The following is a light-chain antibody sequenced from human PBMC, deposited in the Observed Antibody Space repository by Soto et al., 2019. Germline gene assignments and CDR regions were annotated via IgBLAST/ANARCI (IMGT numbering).Light chain of an antibody. Sequence: QSVLTQPPSVSAAPGQKVTISCSGSTSNIGNNFVSWYQQFPGKAPKLLIYDDNKRPSGIPDRFSGSKSGTSATLGITGLQTGDEADYYCGTWDSSLSAVVFGGGTKLTVL. V-gene: IGLV1-51*01. CDR3: GTWDSSLSAVV. J-gene: IGLJ3*02. CDR1: TSNIGNNF. CDR2: DDN.